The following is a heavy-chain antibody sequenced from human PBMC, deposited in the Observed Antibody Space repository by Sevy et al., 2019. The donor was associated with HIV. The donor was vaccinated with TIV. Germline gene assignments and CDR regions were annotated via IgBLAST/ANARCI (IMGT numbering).Heavy chain of an antibody. CDR1: GYNFLGYG. CDR2: ISAYNGET. CDR3: ARDALPPSPLTGVFDS. Sequence: GESLKISCKASGYNFLGYGVNWLRQAPGQGLEWMAWISAYNGETKYGRNLQGRVTMTTDTSTSTAFMELRGLRSDDTAIYYCARDALPPSPLTGVFDSWGQGTLVTVSS. V-gene: IGHV1-18*01. J-gene: IGHJ4*02. D-gene: IGHD3-9*01.